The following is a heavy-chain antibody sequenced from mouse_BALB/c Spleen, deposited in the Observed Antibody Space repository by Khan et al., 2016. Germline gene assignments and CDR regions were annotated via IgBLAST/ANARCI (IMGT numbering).Heavy chain of an antibody. Sequence: EVELVESGGDLVKPGGSLRLSCAASGFTFSAYGMAWVRQAPDKSLEWVATINSDGGYTYYPDTVKGRSTISRNNAENTLSLQMSSLKSEDTAIYYCASHLTGSFAYWGQGTLVTVSA. CDR1: GFTFSAYG. J-gene: IGHJ3*01. CDR2: INSDGGYT. V-gene: IGHV5-6*01. D-gene: IGHD4-1*01. CDR3: ASHLTGSFAY.